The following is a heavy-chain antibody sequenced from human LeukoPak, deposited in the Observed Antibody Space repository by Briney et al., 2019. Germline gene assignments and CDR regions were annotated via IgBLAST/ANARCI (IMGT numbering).Heavy chain of an antibody. CDR1: GFSFSGYS. V-gene: IGHV3-30*02. Sequence: GGSMRPSCAASGFSFSGYSMHWVRQAPGKGLEWVTFIRYDGSTKSYPDSVKGRFTIARDNSKNTLYLQMNSLRAEDTAVYFCAKDYNNGFDYWGQGALVTVSS. J-gene: IGHJ4*02. CDR3: AKDYNNGFDY. CDR2: IRYDGSTK. D-gene: IGHD1-14*01.